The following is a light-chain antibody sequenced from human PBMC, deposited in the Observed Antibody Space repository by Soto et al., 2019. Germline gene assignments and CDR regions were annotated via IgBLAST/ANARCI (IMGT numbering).Light chain of an antibody. J-gene: IGKJ1*01. CDR1: QGISNY. CDR2: AAS. V-gene: IGKV1-17*03. Sequence: DIQMPQSPSAMSASVGDRVTINCRASQGISNYLAWFQQKPGQVPKRLIYAASILQGGVPSRFSGSGSGTEFTLTISGLQPEDFATYYCLQHDTYPRTFGQGAKVEIK. CDR3: LQHDTYPRT.